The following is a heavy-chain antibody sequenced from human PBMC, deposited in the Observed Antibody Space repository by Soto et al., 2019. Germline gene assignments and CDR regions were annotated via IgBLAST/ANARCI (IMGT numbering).Heavy chain of an antibody. J-gene: IGHJ5*02. CDR3: ARDRNLSLRAQLVRFDP. CDR1: GYTFTCYG. D-gene: IGHD6-13*01. V-gene: IGHV1-18*01. Sequence: GAPVKVSCKASGYTFTCYGISWVRQAPGQGLEWMGWISAYNGNTNYAQKLQGRVTMTTDTSTSTAYMELRSLRSDDTAVYYCARDRNLSLRAQLVRFDPWGQGALVTVSS. CDR2: ISAYNGNT.